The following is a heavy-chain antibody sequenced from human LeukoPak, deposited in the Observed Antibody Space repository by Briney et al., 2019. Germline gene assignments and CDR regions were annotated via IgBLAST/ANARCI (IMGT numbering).Heavy chain of an antibody. CDR1: GYTFTGYY. CDR2: INPNSGGT. Sequence: ASVKVSCKASGYTFTGYYMHWVRQAPGQGLEWMGWINPNSGGTNYAQKLQGRVTMTTDTSTSTAYMELRSLRSDDTAVYYCARIGYYDYVWGTPHAFDIWGQGTMVTVSS. J-gene: IGHJ3*02. D-gene: IGHD3-16*01. CDR3: ARIGYYDYVWGTPHAFDI. V-gene: IGHV1-2*02.